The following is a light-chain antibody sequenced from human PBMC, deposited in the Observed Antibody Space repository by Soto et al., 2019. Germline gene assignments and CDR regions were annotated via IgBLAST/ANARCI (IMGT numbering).Light chain of an antibody. CDR2: GAS. V-gene: IGKV3-15*01. CDR3: QQYTNWPPIT. CDR1: QSVSSY. Sequence: EVMLTQSPATLSLSPGERATLSCRASQSVSSYLAWYQQKPGQAPRLVIYGASTRATGIPARFSGSGSGTEFTLAISSLQSEDFAVYYCQQYTNWPPITFGQGRLLEVK. J-gene: IGKJ5*01.